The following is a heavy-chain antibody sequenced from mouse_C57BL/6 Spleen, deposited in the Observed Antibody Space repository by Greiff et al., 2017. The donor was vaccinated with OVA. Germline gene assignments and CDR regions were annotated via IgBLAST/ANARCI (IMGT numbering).Heavy chain of an antibody. Sequence: VKLQQPGAELVMPGASVKLSCKASGYTFTSYWMHWVKQRPGQGLEWIGEIDPSDSYTNYNQKFKGKSTLTVDKSSSTAYMQLSSLTSEDSAVYYCARRGYHYFDYWGQGTTLTVSS. V-gene: IGHV1-69*01. CDR3: ARRGYHYFDY. D-gene: IGHD2-2*01. J-gene: IGHJ2*01. CDR1: GYTFTSYW. CDR2: IDPSDSYT.